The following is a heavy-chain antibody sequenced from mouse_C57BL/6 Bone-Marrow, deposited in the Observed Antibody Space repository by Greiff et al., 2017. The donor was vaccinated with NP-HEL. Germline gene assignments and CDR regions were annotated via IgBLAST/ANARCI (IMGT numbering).Heavy chain of an antibody. Sequence: EVKVEESGPALVKPSQTVSLTCTVPGYSITNGNHWWNWIRQVSGSKLEWIGYISSSGSTDSNPSLKSRISITRDTSKNQLFLQLNSVTTEDIATYYCARGTYYSSSFAYWGQGTLVTVSA. CDR2: ISSSGST. CDR3: ARGTYYSSSFAY. D-gene: IGHD2-5*01. CDR1: GYSITNGNHW. J-gene: IGHJ3*01. V-gene: IGHV3-4*01.